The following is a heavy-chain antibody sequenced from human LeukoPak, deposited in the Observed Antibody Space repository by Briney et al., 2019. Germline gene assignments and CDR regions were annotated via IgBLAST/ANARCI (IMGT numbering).Heavy chain of an antibody. CDR3: ARLIYYDNGGNFLDVYY. CDR2: IDPSDSYI. V-gene: IGHV5-10-1*01. D-gene: IGHD3-22*01. J-gene: IGHJ4*03. CDR1: GYRFTSYW. Sequence: GESLKISCKGFGYRFTSYWISWVRQMPGKGLEWMGRIDPSDSYIKYSPSFQGHVTISADESISTAYLQWSSLKASDTAMYYCARLIYYDNGGNFLDVYYWGQGTLVTGFS.